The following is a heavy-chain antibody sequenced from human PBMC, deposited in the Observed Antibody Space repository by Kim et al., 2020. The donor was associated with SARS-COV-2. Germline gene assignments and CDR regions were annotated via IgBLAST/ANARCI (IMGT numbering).Heavy chain of an antibody. Sequence: AAGKGQFTISRDNSKNTLYLQMNSLRAEDTAIYYCAKDQLGQYSPSYFDYWGQGTLVTVSS. J-gene: IGHJ4*02. CDR3: AKDQLGQYSPSYFDY. V-gene: IGHV3-23*01. D-gene: IGHD6-6*01.